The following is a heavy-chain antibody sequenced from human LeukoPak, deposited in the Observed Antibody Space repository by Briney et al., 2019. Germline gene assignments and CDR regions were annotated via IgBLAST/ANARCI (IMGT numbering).Heavy chain of an antibody. Sequence: GGSLRLSCAASGFTFSDYSMSWVRQAPGKGLEWVANIKQDGTEKYYVDSLEGRFTISRDNAKNSLYLQMNSLRADDTAVYYCARGANYYVYWGQGTLVTVSS. CDR2: IKQDGTEK. CDR1: GFTFSDYS. J-gene: IGHJ4*02. V-gene: IGHV3-7*05. CDR3: ARGANYYVY.